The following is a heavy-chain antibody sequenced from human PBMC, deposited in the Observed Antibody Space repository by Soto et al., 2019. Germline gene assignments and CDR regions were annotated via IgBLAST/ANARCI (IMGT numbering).Heavy chain of an antibody. D-gene: IGHD3-3*01. J-gene: IGHJ4*02. CDR1: GFTFSNYA. CDR3: ARDKRDLRFLEWSYYFDY. CDR2: VSYDGSNK. V-gene: IGHV3-30-3*01. Sequence: GGSLRLSCAPSGFTFSNYAMHWVRQAPGKGLEWVAVVSYDGSNKYYADSVKGRFTISRDNSKNTLYLQMNSLRAEDTAVYYCARDKRDLRFLEWSYYFDYWGQGTLVTVSS.